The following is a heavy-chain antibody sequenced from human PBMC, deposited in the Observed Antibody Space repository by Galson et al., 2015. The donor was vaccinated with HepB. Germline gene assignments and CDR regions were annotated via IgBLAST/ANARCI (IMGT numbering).Heavy chain of an antibody. Sequence: SLRLSCAASGFTLSYYAMSWVRQAPGKGLEWVSAITPSGDNTYSADSMKGRFTISRDSSKNTLFLQMNSLRADDTAIYFCAKVFPEKTSGWYRQALYYFDSWGQGTRVTVSS. V-gene: IGHV3-23*01. CDR1: GFTLSYYA. CDR2: ITPSGDNT. D-gene: IGHD6-19*01. J-gene: IGHJ4*02. CDR3: AKVFPEKTSGWYRQALYYFDS.